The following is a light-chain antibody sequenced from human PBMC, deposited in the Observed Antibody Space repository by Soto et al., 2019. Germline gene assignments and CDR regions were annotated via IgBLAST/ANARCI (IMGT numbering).Light chain of an antibody. V-gene: IGKV1-39*01. Sequence: DIQMTQSPSSLSASVGDSVTITCRASKSISSYLNWYQQKPGKAPKLLIYAASSLQSGVQSRFSGSGSGTDFTFTISSLQPEDFATYLCHQSYSTPLTFGPGTKVDIK. CDR2: AAS. CDR3: HQSYSTPLT. CDR1: KSISSY. J-gene: IGKJ3*01.